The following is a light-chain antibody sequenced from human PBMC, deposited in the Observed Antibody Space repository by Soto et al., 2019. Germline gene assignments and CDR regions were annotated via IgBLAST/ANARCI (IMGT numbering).Light chain of an antibody. CDR3: HQYVTSPWT. CDR1: QTVSVSY. CDR2: GAS. V-gene: IGKV3-20*01. J-gene: IGKJ1*01. Sequence: DIVLTQSPGTLSLSPGERATLSCRASQTVSVSYLAWYQPKPCQAPRLLIYGASSRATGIPDSFSGSGSGKDFTLTISRVEPEDFDVYYCHQYVTSPWTLGQGTKVEIQ.